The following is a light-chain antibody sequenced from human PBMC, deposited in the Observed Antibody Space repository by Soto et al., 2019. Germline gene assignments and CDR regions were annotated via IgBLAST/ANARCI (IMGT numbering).Light chain of an antibody. J-gene: IGKJ1*01. CDR1: QSVGSTY. Sequence: EIVLTQSPGTLSLSPGERATLSCRPSQSVGSTYLDWYQQKPGQAPRLLIYAASSRATGLPDRFSGSAAATDFTLIIARLEPDDFAVYYCRHYINSQWTFGQGTKVEIK. CDR2: AAS. V-gene: IGKV3-20*01. CDR3: RHYINSQWT.